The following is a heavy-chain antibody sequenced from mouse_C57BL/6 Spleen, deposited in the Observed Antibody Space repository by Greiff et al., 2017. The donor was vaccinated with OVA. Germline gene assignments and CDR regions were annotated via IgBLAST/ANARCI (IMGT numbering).Heavy chain of an antibody. D-gene: IGHD2-1*01. V-gene: IGHV1-82*01. CDR2: IYPGDGDT. CDR1: GYAFSSSW. J-gene: IGHJ4*01. CDR3: ARVGYGNYYAMDY. Sequence: VQRVESGPELVKPGASVKISCKASGYAFSSSWMNWVKQRPGKGLEWIGRIYPGDGDTNYNGKFKGKATLTADKSSSTAYMQLSSLTSEDSAVYFCARVGYGNYYAMDYWGQGTSVTVSS.